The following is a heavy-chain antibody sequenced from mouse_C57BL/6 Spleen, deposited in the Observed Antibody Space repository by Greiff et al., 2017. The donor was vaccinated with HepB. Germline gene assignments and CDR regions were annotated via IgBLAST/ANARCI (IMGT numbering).Heavy chain of an antibody. CDR3: APYYYGSSSIYFDY. V-gene: IGHV1-82*01. CDR2: IYPGDGDT. CDR1: GYAFSSSW. D-gene: IGHD1-1*01. Sequence: VKLMESGPELVKPGASVKISCKASGYAFSSSWMNWVKQRPGKGLEWIGRIYPGDGDTNYNGKFKGKATLTADKSSSTAYMQLSSLTSEDSAVYFCAPYYYGSSSIYFDYWGQGTTLTVSS. J-gene: IGHJ2*01.